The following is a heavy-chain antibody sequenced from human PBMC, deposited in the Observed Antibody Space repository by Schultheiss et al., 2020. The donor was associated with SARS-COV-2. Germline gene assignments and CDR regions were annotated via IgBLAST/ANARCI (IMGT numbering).Heavy chain of an antibody. CDR1: GFTFSSYA. V-gene: IGHV3-30*04. Sequence: GGSLRLSCAASGFTFSSYAMSWVRQAPGKGLEWVAVISYDGSNKYYADSVKGRFTISRDNAKNSLYLQMNSLRAEDTALYYCAKDMAWRTTSSTYYFDYWGQGTLVTVSS. CDR2: ISYDGSNK. J-gene: IGHJ4*02. D-gene: IGHD1-7*01. CDR3: AKDMAWRTTSSTYYFDY.